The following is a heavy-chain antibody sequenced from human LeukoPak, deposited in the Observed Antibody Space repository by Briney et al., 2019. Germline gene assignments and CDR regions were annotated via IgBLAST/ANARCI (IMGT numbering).Heavy chain of an antibody. J-gene: IGHJ4*02. Sequence: SETLSLTCAVYGGAFSGYYWSWIRQPPGKGLDWIGEINHSGSTDYNPSLKSRVTMSVDTSKNQFSLRLSSVTAADTAVYYCARKNITMIKGTLFDYWGQGILVTVSS. V-gene: IGHV4-34*01. CDR3: ARKNITMIKGTLFDY. CDR1: GGAFSGYY. D-gene: IGHD3-22*01. CDR2: INHSGST.